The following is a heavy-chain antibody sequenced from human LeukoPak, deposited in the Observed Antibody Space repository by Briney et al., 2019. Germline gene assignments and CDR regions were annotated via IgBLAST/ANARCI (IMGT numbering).Heavy chain of an antibody. CDR2: IKQDGNEK. D-gene: IGHD3-10*01. J-gene: IGHJ4*02. CDR3: ARGAVWFESLFDY. V-gene: IGHV3-7*03. CDR1: GFTFSSSW. Sequence: GGSLRLSCAASGFTFSSSWMSWVRQAPGKGLEWVANIKQDGNEKYYVDSVKGRFTISRDNAKNSLYLQMNSLRAEDTAVYYCARGAVWFESLFDYWGQGTLVTVSS.